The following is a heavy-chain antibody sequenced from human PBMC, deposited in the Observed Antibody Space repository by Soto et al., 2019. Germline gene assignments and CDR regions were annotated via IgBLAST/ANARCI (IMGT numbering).Heavy chain of an antibody. Sequence: QVHLQESGPGLVEPSETLSLTCAVSGVSVSETYWWSWVRQPPVKGLEWIGAISHRGTPHYNASLWSRVSMSTDTSRNQISLTLMSVTAADSASYFCARHVGVPGTRGFDYWGQGTLVTVSS. CDR3: ARHVGVPGTRGFDY. J-gene: IGHJ4*02. D-gene: IGHD6-13*01. CDR1: GVSVSETYW. CDR2: ISHRGTP. V-gene: IGHV4-4*02.